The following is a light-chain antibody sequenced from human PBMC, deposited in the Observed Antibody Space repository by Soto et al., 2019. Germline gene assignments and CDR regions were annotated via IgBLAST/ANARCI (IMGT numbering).Light chain of an antibody. CDR3: QQFGSSPYT. V-gene: IGKV3-20*01. CDR1: QRVSSSD. CDR2: GAS. Sequence: EIMLTQSPDTLSLSPGERATLSCRASQRVSSSDLAWYQQKPGKVPRLLIYGASDRATDIPDRFSASGSGADFTLTISRLEPEDFAVYYCQQFGSSPYTFGQGTKLEIK. J-gene: IGKJ2*01.